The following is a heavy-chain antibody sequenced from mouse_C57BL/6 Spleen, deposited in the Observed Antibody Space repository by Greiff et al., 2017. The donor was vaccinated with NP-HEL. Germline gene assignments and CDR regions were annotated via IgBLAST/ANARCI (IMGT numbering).Heavy chain of an antibody. Sequence: EVQLQQSGTVLARPGASVKMSCKTSGYTFTSYWMHWVKQRPGQGLEWIGAIYPGNSDTSYNQKFKGKAKLTAVTSASTAYMELSSLTNEDSAVYYCTRENYYGTPPEFAYWGQGTLVTVSA. J-gene: IGHJ3*01. D-gene: IGHD1-1*01. V-gene: IGHV1-5*01. CDR1: GYTFTSYW. CDR3: TRENYYGTPPEFAY. CDR2: IYPGNSDT.